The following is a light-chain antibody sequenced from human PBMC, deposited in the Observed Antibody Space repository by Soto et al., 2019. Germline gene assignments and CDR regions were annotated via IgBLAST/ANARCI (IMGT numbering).Light chain of an antibody. CDR3: QQYGSSRT. CDR2: GAS. J-gene: IGKJ1*01. Sequence: EIVLTQSPGTLSLSPGERATLSCRASQCVSSSYLAWYQQKPGQAPRLLIYGASSRATGIPDRFSGSGSGTDFTLTISRLEPEDFAVYYCQQYGSSRTFGQGTKVDIK. V-gene: IGKV3-20*01. CDR1: QCVSSSY.